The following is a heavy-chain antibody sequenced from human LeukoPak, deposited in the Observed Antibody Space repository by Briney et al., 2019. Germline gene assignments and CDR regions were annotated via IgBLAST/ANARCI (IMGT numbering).Heavy chain of an antibody. D-gene: IGHD3-9*01. CDR1: GYTFTGYY. Sequence: ASVKVSCKASGYTFTGYYMHWVRQAPGQGLEWMGWINPNSGGTNYAQKFQGRVTLTTDTSITTAYMELSSLISGDTALYYCARDSSDILTGYYHFWGQATLVTVSS. J-gene: IGHJ4*02. CDR3: ARDSSDILTGYYHF. CDR2: INPNSGGT. V-gene: IGHV1-2*02.